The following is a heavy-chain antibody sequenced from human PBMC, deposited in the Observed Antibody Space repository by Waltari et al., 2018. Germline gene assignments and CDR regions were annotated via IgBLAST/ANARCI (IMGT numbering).Heavy chain of an antibody. Sequence: EVQLVESGGGLIQPGGSLRLSCAASGFTVSSNYKSWVRQAPGKGLEWVSVIYSGGSTYYADSVKGRFTISRDNSKNTLYLQMNSLRAEDTAVYYCARDLSYDSSGYQVGYWGQGTLVTVSS. J-gene: IGHJ4*02. D-gene: IGHD3-22*01. CDR2: IYSGGST. V-gene: IGHV3-53*01. CDR1: GFTVSSNY. CDR3: ARDLSYDSSGYQVGY.